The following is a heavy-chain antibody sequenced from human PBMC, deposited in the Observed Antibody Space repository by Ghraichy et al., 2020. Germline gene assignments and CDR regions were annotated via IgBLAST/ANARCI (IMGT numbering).Heavy chain of an antibody. D-gene: IGHD4-23*01. CDR3: TTPTVVTPDDAFDI. CDR1: GFTFSNAW. V-gene: IGHV3-15*01. J-gene: IGHJ3*02. CDR2: IKSKTDGGTT. Sequence: GSLNISCAASGFTFSNAWMSWVRQAPGKGLEWVGRIKSKTDGGTTDYAAPVKGRFTISRDDSKNTLYLQMNSLKTEDTAVYYCTTPTVVTPDDAFDIWGQGTMVTVSS.